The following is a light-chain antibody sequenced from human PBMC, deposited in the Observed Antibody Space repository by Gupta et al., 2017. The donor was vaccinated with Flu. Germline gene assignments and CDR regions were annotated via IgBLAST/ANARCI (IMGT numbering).Light chain of an antibody. CDR3: QQNKNWPPVT. J-gene: IGKJ4*01. Sequence: EIVMTQSPATLSVSPGERATLFCRASQSVSSNLAWYQQKPRQAPMLLICGASTRATGIPGMFSGGGCGKFXPLTISXQQEEDFADYYCQQNKNWPPVTFGXGTKVEIK. CDR2: GAS. V-gene: IGKV3-15*01. CDR1: QSVSSN.